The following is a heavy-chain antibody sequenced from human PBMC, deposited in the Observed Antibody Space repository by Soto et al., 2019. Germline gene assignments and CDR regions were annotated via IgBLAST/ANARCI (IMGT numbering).Heavy chain of an antibody. V-gene: IGHV3-23*01. J-gene: IGHJ4*02. CDR1: GFTFNSYS. D-gene: IGHD1-26*01. CDR2: INFSGDST. CDR3: ARGAGGTDFDY. Sequence: GGCMRLSCATSGFTFNSYSMSWVRQAPGKGPEWVSSINFSGDSTYYADSVKGRFTMSRDNSKKGVYLQMHSLRAEDTAVYYCARGAGGTDFDYWGQRTLVTVSS.